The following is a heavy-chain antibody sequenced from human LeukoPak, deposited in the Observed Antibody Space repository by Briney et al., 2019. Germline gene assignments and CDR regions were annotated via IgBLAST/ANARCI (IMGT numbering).Heavy chain of an antibody. CDR3: ARGYCSGGSCGAGEYFQH. D-gene: IGHD2-15*01. CDR1: GGSFSGYY. J-gene: IGHJ1*01. Sequence: SETLSLTCAVYGGSFSGYYWSWIRQPPGKGLEWIGEINHSGSTNYNPSLKSRVTISVDTSKNLFSLKLSSVTAADTAVYYCARGYCSGGSCGAGEYFQHWGQGTLVTVSS. V-gene: IGHV4-34*01. CDR2: INHSGST.